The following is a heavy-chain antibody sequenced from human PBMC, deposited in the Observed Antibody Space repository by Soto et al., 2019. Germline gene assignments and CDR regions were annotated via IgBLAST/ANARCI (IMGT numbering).Heavy chain of an antibody. J-gene: IGHJ6*02. CDR1: VGSISGFD. V-gene: IGHV4-34*01. D-gene: IGHD6-13*01. CDR2: IYHSGST. CDR3: ARGIAAAGLSYYYYGMDV. Sequence: SETLSVTGTVCVGSISGFDWSWIRQPPGKGGGWSGEIYHSGSTNSNPSLKSRVTISVDKSKNQFSLTLSSVTAADTAVYYCARGIAAAGLSYYYYGMDVWGQGTTVT.